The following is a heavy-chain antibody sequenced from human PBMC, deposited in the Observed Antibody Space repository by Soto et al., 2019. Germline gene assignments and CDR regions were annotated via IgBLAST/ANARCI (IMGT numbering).Heavy chain of an antibody. Sequence: EVQLVESGGGLVQPGGSLRLSCAASGFTVSSNFMSWVRQAPGKGLEWVSVIYSGGTTYYADSVKGRFTISRHNSKNTLYLQMNSLRAEDTAVYYCARGAGYGSGWYDYWGQGTLVTVSS. J-gene: IGHJ4*02. D-gene: IGHD6-19*01. CDR2: IYSGGTT. CDR1: GFTVSSNF. CDR3: ARGAGYGSGWYDY. V-gene: IGHV3-53*04.